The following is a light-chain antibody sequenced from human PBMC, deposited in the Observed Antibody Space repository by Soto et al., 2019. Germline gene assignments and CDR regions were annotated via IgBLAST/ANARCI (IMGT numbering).Light chain of an antibody. CDR1: QGINNH. CDR2: AAS. V-gene: IGKV1-27*01. J-gene: IGKJ3*01. CDR3: PRHNITPPVT. Sequence: DIQMTQYPSSLSASVGDRVTITCRASQGINNHFAGYQPKQGRPPNLLIYAASTLQSGVPTRFSRDGSGTDFTLTISSLQPYEVASQYCPRHNITPPVTFGPRTNVGV.